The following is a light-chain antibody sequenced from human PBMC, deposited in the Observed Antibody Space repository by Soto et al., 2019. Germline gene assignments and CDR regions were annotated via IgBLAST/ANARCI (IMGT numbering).Light chain of an antibody. CDR3: QPQHSCPET. CDR1: QGVGGD. Sequence: ETVMTPTAANVSVTPGERASIAFSAGQGVGGDLVWYQQRPGQAPRLLIFHASTRATGIPARFMGSGSRTHCTRAMSGQHPDDSATDYCQPQHSCPETFGQ. V-gene: IGKV3-15*01. CDR2: HAS. J-gene: IGKJ1*01.